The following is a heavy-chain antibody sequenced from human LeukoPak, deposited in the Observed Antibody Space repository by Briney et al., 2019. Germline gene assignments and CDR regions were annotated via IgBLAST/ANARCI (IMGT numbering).Heavy chain of an antibody. CDR3: ARGPLEFCSGGSCYSGRNWLDP. J-gene: IGHJ5*02. Sequence: ASVKVSCKASGYTFSDYYMHWVRQAPGQGLEWMGWINPKSGDTKYSQKFQGRITMTRDTSISTAYMELRSLRFDDTAVYYCARGPLEFCSGGSCYSGRNWLDPWGQGILVTVSS. V-gene: IGHV1-2*02. CDR1: GYTFSDYY. D-gene: IGHD2-15*01. CDR2: INPKSGDT.